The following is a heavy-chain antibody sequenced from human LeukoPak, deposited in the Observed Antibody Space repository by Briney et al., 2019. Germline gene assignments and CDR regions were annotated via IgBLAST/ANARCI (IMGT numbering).Heavy chain of an antibody. CDR2: ISGGDST. V-gene: IGHV3-66*01. D-gene: IGHD5-24*01. CDR3: ARGDQDYGLDV. Sequence: GWSLRLSCAASGFPVSSNYMSWVRQAPGKGLEWVSLISGGDSTYYADSVKGRFTISRDNSKNTLYLQMNSLRAEDTAVYYCARGDQDYGLDVWGQGTTVAVSS. CDR1: GFPVSSNY. J-gene: IGHJ6*02.